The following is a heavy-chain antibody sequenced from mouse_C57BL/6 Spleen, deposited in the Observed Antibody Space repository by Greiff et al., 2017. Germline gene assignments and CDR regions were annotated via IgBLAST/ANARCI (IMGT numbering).Heavy chain of an antibody. D-gene: IGHD2-1*01. J-gene: IGHJ3*01. CDR1: GYSITSGYY. V-gene: IGHV3-6*01. Sequence: EVQLVESGPGLVKPSQSLSLTCSVTGYSITSGYYWNWIRQFPGNKLEWMGYISYDGSNNYNPSLKNRISITRDTSKNQFFLKLNSVTTEDTATYYCAREGDGKGTWFAYWGQGTLVTVSA. CDR3: AREGDGKGTWFAY. CDR2: ISYDGSN.